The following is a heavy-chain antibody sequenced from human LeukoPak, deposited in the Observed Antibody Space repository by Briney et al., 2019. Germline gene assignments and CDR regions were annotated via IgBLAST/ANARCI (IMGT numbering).Heavy chain of an antibody. Sequence: SETLSLTCVVSGYSISSGYYWGWIRQPPGRGLGWIGGIYYSGSTYYNPSLRSRITISMDTSKNQFSLRLNSVTAADTAIYYCARRIVVVPAAIRNGDAFDIWGRGTMVTVSS. D-gene: IGHD2-2*01. V-gene: IGHV4-38-2*01. CDR2: IYYSGST. CDR1: GYSISSGYY. J-gene: IGHJ3*02. CDR3: ARRIVVVPAAIRNGDAFDI.